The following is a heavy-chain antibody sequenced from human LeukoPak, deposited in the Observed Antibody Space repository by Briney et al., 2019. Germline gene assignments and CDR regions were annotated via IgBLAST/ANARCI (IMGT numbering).Heavy chain of an antibody. J-gene: IGHJ5*02. CDR1: GGSISSGGYY. CDR2: IYYSGST. V-gene: IGHV4-31*03. CDR3: ARGSLGVYNWNQRPYNWFDP. D-gene: IGHD1-20*01. Sequence: PSETLSLTCTVSGGSISSGGYYWSWIRQHPGKGLEWIGYIYYSGSTYYNPSLKSRVTISVDRSKNQFSLKLSSVTAADTAVYYCARGSLGVYNWNQRPYNWFDPWGQGTLVTVSS.